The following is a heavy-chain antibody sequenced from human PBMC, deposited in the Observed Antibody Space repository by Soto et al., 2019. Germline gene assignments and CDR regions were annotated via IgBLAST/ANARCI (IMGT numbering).Heavy chain of an antibody. CDR2: INPSGGST. V-gene: IGHV1-46*01. D-gene: IGHD4-4*01. Sequence: QVQLVQSGAEVKKPGASVKVSCKASGYTFTSYYMHWVRHAPGQGLEWMGIINPSGGSTSYAQKFQGRVTMTRDTSTSTVYMELSSLRSEDTAVYYCAVTGYYYYGMDVWGQGTTVTVSS. CDR1: GYTFTSYY. J-gene: IGHJ6*02. CDR3: AVTGYYYYGMDV.